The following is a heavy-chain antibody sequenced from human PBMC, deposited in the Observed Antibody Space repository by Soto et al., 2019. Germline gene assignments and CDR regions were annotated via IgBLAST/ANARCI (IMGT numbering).Heavy chain of an antibody. Sequence: QVQLVQSGAEVKKPGAAVKVSCKASGYTFTSYGISWVRQAPGQGLEWMGWISAYNGNTNYAQKLQGRVTMTTDTSTSTAYMELRSLRSDDTAVYYCARDGPQGGSWTPYYYYGMDVWGQGTTVTVSS. CDR3: ARDGPQGGSWTPYYYYGMDV. D-gene: IGHD6-13*01. J-gene: IGHJ6*02. CDR1: GYTFTSYG. CDR2: ISAYNGNT. V-gene: IGHV1-18*04.